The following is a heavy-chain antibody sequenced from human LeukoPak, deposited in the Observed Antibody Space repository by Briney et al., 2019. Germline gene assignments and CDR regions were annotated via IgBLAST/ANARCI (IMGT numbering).Heavy chain of an antibody. CDR2: ISSSSSTI. J-gene: IGHJ3*02. V-gene: IGHV3-48*01. CDR1: GFTFSSYS. Sequence: GGSLRLSCAASGFTFSSYSMNWVRQAPGKGLEWVSYISSSSSTIYYADSVKGRSTISRDNAKNSLYLQMNSLRAEDTVVYYCARVAGGAFDIWGQGTMVTVSS. CDR3: ARVAGGAFDI.